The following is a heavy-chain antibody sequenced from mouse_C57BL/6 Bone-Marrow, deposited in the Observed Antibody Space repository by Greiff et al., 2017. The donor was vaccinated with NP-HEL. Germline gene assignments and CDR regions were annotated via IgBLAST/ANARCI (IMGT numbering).Heavy chain of an antibody. V-gene: IGHV1-55*01. Sequence: QVQLQQPGAELVKPGASVKMSCKASGYTFTSYWITWVKQRPGQGLEWIGDIYPGSGSTNYNEKFKSKATLTVATSSSTAYMQLSSLTSEDSAVYYCARSKDWYFDVWGTGTTVTVSS. CDR2: IYPGSGST. CDR1: GYTFTSYW. D-gene: IGHD2-5*01. CDR3: ARSKDWYFDV. J-gene: IGHJ1*03.